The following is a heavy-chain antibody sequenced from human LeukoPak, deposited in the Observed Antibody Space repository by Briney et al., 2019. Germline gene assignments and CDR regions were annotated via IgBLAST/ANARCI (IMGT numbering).Heavy chain of an antibody. V-gene: IGHV4-61*01. CDR3: ARVNYYDSSGYYPYAFDI. CDR2: IYYSGST. Sequence: SETLSLTCTVSGGSVSSGSYYWSWTRQPPGKGLEWIGYIYYSGSTNYNPSLKSRVTISVDTSKNQFSLKLSSVTAADTAVYYCARVNYYDSSGYYPYAFDIWGQGTMVTVSS. CDR1: GGSVSSGSYY. J-gene: IGHJ3*02. D-gene: IGHD3-22*01.